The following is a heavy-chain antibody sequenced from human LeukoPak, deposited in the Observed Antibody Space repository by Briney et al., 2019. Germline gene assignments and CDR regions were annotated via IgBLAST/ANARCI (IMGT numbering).Heavy chain of an antibody. Sequence: ASVKVSCKVSGYTLTELSMHWVRQAPGKGLEWMGGFDPEDGETIYAQKFQGRVTMTEDTSTDTAYMELSSLRSEDTAVYYCATALPVAIFGVVTISFDPWGQGTLVTVSS. V-gene: IGHV1-24*01. D-gene: IGHD3-3*01. CDR2: FDPEDGET. J-gene: IGHJ5*02. CDR3: ATALPVAIFGVVTISFDP. CDR1: GYTLTELS.